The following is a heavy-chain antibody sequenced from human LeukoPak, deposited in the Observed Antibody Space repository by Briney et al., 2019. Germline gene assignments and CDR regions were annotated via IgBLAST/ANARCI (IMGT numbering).Heavy chain of an antibody. CDR1: GYTFTGYY. CDR3: ARDWADTAMVKPYYYYMDV. D-gene: IGHD5-18*01. Sequence: ASVRVSCMASGYTFTGYYMHWVRQAPGQGLEWMGWINPNSGGTNYAQKFQGRVTMTRDTSISTAYMELSRLRSDDTAVYYCARDWADTAMVKPYYYYMDVWGKGTTVTVSS. V-gene: IGHV1-2*02. CDR2: INPNSGGT. J-gene: IGHJ6*03.